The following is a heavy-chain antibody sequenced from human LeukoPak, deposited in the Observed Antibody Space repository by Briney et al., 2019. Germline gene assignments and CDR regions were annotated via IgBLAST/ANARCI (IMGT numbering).Heavy chain of an antibody. Sequence: ASVKVSCKASGYTFTSYYMHWVRQAPGQGLEWMGIINPSGGSTSYAQKFQGRVTMTRDMSTSTVYMDLSSLRSEDTAVYYCAGEMRSSKALDYWGQGTLVTVSS. CDR2: INPSGGST. CDR1: GYTFTSYY. CDR3: AGEMRSSKALDY. D-gene: IGHD2/OR15-2a*01. J-gene: IGHJ4*02. V-gene: IGHV1-46*01.